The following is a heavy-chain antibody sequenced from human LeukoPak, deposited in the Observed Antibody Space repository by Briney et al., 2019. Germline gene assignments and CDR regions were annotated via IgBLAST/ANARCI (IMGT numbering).Heavy chain of an antibody. J-gene: IGHJ5*02. Sequence: GASVKVSCKASGYTFTSYGISWVRQAPGQGLEWMGWISAYNGNTNYAQKLQGRVTMTTDTSTSTAYMELRSLRSDDTAVYYCARDGREYQLLPRWFDPWGQGTLVTVSS. CDR2: ISAYNGNT. V-gene: IGHV1-18*01. CDR3: ARDGREYQLLPRWFDP. D-gene: IGHD2-2*01. CDR1: GYTFTSYG.